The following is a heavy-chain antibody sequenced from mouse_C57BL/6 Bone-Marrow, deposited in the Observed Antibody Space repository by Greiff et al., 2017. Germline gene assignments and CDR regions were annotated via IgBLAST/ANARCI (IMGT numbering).Heavy chain of an antibody. V-gene: IGHV1-26*01. CDR2: INPNNGGT. Sequence: EVQLQQSGPELVKPGASVKISCKASGYTFTDYYMNWVKQSHGKSLEWIGDINPNNGGTSYSQKLKGKATLTVDKSSSTAYMELRSLTSEDSAVYYCARDYNGSSWYFDYWGQGTILTVSS. D-gene: IGHD1-1*01. CDR1: GYTFTDYY. J-gene: IGHJ2*01. CDR3: ARDYNGSSWYFDY.